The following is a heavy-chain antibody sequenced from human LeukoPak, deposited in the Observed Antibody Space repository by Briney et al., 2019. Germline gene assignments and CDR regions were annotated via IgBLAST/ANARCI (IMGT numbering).Heavy chain of an antibody. CDR2: MNPNSGNT. CDR1: GYTFTSYD. Sequence: ASVKVSCKASGYTFTSYDINWVRQATGQGLEWMGWMNPNSGNTGYAQKFQGRVTMTRNTSISTAYMELGSLRSEDTAVYYCARGLQYYDILTGYYNSPTLGYWGQGTLVTVSS. V-gene: IGHV1-8*01. D-gene: IGHD3-9*01. J-gene: IGHJ4*02. CDR3: ARGLQYYDILTGYYNSPTLGY.